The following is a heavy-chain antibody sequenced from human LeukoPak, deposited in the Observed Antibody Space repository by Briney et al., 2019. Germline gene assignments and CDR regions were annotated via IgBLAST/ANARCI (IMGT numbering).Heavy chain of an antibody. J-gene: IGHJ4*02. CDR2: IYSGGNT. CDR3: ARRAGDYSHPYDY. Sequence: GGSLRLSCTVSGFTVSSNSMSWVRQAPGKGLEWVSFIYSGGNTHNSDSVKGRFTISRDNSKNTLYLQMNSLRAEDTAVYYCARRAGDYSHPYDYWGQETLVTVS. D-gene: IGHD3-22*01. CDR1: GFTVSSNS. V-gene: IGHV3-53*01.